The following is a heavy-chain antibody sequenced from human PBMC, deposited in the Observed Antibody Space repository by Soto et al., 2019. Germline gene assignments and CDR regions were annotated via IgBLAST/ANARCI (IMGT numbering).Heavy chain of an antibody. V-gene: IGHV1-69*06. D-gene: IGHD5-18*01. CDR1: GGTFSSYA. J-gene: IGHJ6*02. CDR2: IIPIFGTA. CDR3: ARALGTAKRYYYYYGMDV. Sequence: SLKVSCKASGGTFSSYAISWVRQAPGQGLEWMGGIIPIFGTANYAQKFQGRVTITADKSTSTAYMELSSLRSEDTAVYYCARALGTAKRYYYYYGMDVWGQGTTVTVSS.